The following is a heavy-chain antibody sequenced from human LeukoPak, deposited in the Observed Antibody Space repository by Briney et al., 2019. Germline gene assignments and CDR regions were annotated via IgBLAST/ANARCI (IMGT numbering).Heavy chain of an antibody. CDR3: AKDHMGHYGGNSVDY. Sequence: GGSLRLSCEVSGFTFRSYAMHWVRQAPGKGLEWVANIKQDGSEKYYVDSVKGRFTISRDNAKNSLYLQMNSLRAEDTAVYYCAKDHMGHYGGNSVDYWGQGTLVTVSS. V-gene: IGHV3-7*01. CDR2: IKQDGSEK. J-gene: IGHJ4*02. D-gene: IGHD4-23*01. CDR1: GFTFRSYA.